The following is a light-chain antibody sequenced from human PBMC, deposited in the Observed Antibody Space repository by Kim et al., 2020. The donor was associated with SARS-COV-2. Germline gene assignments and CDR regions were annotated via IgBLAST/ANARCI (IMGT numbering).Light chain of an antibody. CDR2: ATV. Sequence: ASVGDRVTITCRASQGITNYLNWYQQKTGRAPELLIYATVNLQRGVPSRFSGSGSGTDFTLTISSLQPEDFATYYCQQSYTTPLTFGGGTRVEIK. J-gene: IGKJ4*01. CDR3: QQSYTTPLT. CDR1: QGITNY. V-gene: IGKV1-39*01.